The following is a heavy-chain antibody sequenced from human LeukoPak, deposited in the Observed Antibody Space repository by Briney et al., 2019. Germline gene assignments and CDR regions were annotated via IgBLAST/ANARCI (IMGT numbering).Heavy chain of an antibody. CDR3: AASVSGSYHNWFDP. V-gene: IGHV4-59*01. J-gene: IGHJ5*02. CDR1: GGSITTYY. CDR2: IYYSGST. D-gene: IGHD3-10*01. Sequence: SETLPLTCTVSGGSITTYYWNWIRQPPGKGLEWIGYIYYSGSTKYNPSLKSRVTISVDTSKNQFSLKLSSVTAADTAVYYCAASVSGSYHNWFDPWGQGTLVTVSS.